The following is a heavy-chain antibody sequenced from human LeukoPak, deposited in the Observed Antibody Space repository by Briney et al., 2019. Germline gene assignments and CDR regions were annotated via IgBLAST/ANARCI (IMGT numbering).Heavy chain of an antibody. CDR3: AREEDYFDSSGYYLSAFDI. V-gene: IGHV3-23*01. CDR1: GFTFSNFV. D-gene: IGHD3-22*01. CDR2: IDGGGGST. Sequence: PGGSLRLSCAASGFTFSNFVMSWVRQAPGKGLEWVSYIDGGGGSTNYADSVKGRFTISRDNAKNTLYLQMNSPRAEDTAVYYCAREEDYFDSSGYYLSAFDIWGQGTMVTVSS. J-gene: IGHJ3*02.